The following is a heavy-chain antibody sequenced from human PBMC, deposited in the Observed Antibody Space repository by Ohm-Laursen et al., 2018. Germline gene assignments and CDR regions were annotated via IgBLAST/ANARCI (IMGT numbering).Heavy chain of an antibody. J-gene: IGHJ4*02. Sequence: ASVKVSCKVSGYTFTGYGISWVRQAPGQGLEWMGWISAYNGHTNYAQKLQGRVTMTTDTSTSTAYMELRSLRSDDTAVYYCARYSSSWCLDYWGQGTLVTVSS. CDR2: ISAYNGHT. CDR3: ARYSSSWCLDY. V-gene: IGHV1-18*01. CDR1: GYTFTGYG. D-gene: IGHD6-6*01.